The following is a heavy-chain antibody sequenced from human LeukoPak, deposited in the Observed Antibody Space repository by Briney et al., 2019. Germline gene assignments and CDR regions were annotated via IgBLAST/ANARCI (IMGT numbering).Heavy chain of an antibody. V-gene: IGHV3-23*01. CDR3: AKFRASWYYRYFQH. Sequence: GGSLRLSCAASGFTFSSYAMSWVRQAPGKGLEWVSAISGVGGGTYYADSVKGRFTISRDNSKNTLYLQMNSLRAEDTAVYYCAKFRASWYYRYFQHWGQGTLVTVSS. J-gene: IGHJ1*01. D-gene: IGHD6-13*01. CDR1: GFTFSSYA. CDR2: ISGVGGGT.